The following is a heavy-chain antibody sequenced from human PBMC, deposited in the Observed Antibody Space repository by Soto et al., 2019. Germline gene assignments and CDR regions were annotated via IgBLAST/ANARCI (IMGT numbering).Heavy chain of an antibody. CDR1: GFTFGNYA. D-gene: IGHD4-17*01. CDR3: ARRLPHDYGFDY. J-gene: IGHJ4*01. CDR2: ISGRGGST. Sequence: EVQLLESGGGLVQPGGSLRLSCAASGFTFGNYAMSWVRQAPRKGLEWVSAISGRGGSTFYADSVKGRFIISRDNSKNTLYLQLNSLRAEDTAIYYCARRLPHDYGFDYWGHGTLVTVSS. V-gene: IGHV3-23*01.